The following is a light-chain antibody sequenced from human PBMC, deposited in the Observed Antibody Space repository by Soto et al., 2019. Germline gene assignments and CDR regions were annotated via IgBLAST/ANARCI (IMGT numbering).Light chain of an antibody. CDR2: EVS. V-gene: IGLV2-14*01. J-gene: IGLJ3*02. CDR3: SSYTSSSTRV. Sequence: QSALTQPASVSGSPGQSITISCTGTSSDVGGYNYVSWYQQHPGKAPKLMIYEVSNRPSGVSNRFSGSKSGNTASLTISGRQAEDEADYYCSSYTSSSTRVFGGGTEVTVL. CDR1: SSDVGGYNY.